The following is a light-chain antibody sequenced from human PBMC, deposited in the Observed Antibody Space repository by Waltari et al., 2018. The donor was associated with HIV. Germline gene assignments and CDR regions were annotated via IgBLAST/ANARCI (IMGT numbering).Light chain of an antibody. CDR2: DVS. Sequence: QSALTHPASVSGSPGQSITISCTGTSSDVGGYNYVSWHQQHPRKAPKRMIYDVSNRPSGVSNRFSGSKSDNTASLTISGLQAEDEADYFCSSYTSSSTLVFGGGTKLTVL. CDR3: SSYTSSSTLV. J-gene: IGLJ3*02. CDR1: SSDVGGYNY. V-gene: IGLV2-14*03.